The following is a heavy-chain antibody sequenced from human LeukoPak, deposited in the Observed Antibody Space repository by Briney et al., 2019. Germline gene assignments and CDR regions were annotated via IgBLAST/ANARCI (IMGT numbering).Heavy chain of an antibody. Sequence: GGSLRLSCAASGFTFSSYAMSWVRQAPGKGLEWVSAISGSGGSTYYADSVKGRFTISRDNSKNTLYLQTNSLRAEDTAVYYCAKSSCSSTSCFPSPNWFDPWGQGTLVTVSS. J-gene: IGHJ5*02. V-gene: IGHV3-23*01. CDR1: GFTFSSYA. D-gene: IGHD2-2*01. CDR2: ISGSGGST. CDR3: AKSSCSSTSCFPSPNWFDP.